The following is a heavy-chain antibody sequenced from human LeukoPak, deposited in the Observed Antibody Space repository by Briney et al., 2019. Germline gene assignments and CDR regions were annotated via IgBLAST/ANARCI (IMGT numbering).Heavy chain of an antibody. D-gene: IGHD3-3*01. Sequence: SETLSLTCGVSGYSITSGYYWGWIRQPPGKGLEWIGSIYHSGNTYYTPSLKSRVSISVDTSKNQFSLKLSSVTAADTAVYYCARVNDFWSGYVFDPWGQGTLVTVSS. CDR2: IYHSGNT. CDR1: GYSITSGYY. J-gene: IGHJ5*02. CDR3: ARVNDFWSGYVFDP. V-gene: IGHV4-38-2*01.